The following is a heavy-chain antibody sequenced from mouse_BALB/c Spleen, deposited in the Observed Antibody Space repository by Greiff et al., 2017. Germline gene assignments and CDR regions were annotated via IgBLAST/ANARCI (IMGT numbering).Heavy chain of an antibody. CDR2: ISNGGGST. CDR3: ARRWLDWYFDV. D-gene: IGHD1-1*02. Sequence: DVMLVESGGGLVQPGGSLKLSCAASGFTFSSYTMSWVRQTPEKRLEWVAYISNGGGSTYYPDTVKGRFTISRDNAKNTLYLQMSSLKSEDTAMYYCARRWLDWYFDVWGAGTTVTVSS. J-gene: IGHJ1*01. CDR1: GFTFSSYT. V-gene: IGHV5-12-2*01.